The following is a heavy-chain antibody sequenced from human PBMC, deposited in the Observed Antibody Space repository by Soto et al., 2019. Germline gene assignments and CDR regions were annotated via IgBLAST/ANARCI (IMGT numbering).Heavy chain of an antibody. CDR2: IYWDDKK. CDR1: GFSLATVGEG. Sequence: SGPTLVNPTQTLTLTCTVSGFSLATVGEGVGWVRQPPEKALEWLALIYWDDKKVYRPSLESRLAISRDTSKDQVVLTMTNVDPDDTATYFCVHRGPWVSYRQGRFDPWGQGTLVTVS. V-gene: IGHV2-5*02. CDR3: VHRGPWVSYRQGRFDP. D-gene: IGHD3-16*02. J-gene: IGHJ5*02.